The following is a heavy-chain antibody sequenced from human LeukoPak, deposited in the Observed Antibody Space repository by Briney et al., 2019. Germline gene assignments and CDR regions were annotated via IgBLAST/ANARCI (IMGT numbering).Heavy chain of an antibody. CDR1: GFSFSSYA. J-gene: IGHJ4*02. D-gene: IGHD3-10*01. CDR3: AKDLWFGEPYYFDY. CDR2: ISGSGGST. Sequence: GGSLRLSCAASGFSFSSYAMSWVRQAPGKGLECVSAISGSGGSTYYADSVKGRFTISRDNFKNTLYLQMNSLRAEDTAVYYCAKDLWFGEPYYFDYWGQGTLVTVSS. V-gene: IGHV3-23*01.